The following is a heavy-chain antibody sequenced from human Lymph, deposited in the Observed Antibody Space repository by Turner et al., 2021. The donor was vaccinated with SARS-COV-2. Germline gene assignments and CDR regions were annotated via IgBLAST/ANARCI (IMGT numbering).Heavy chain of an antibody. CDR3: ARAAQLTVWFDP. V-gene: IGHV1-8*01. CDR1: GYTFTNSD. D-gene: IGHD3-9*01. CDR2: MNPNSGNT. J-gene: IGHJ5*02. Sequence: QVQLVQSGAEVKKPGASVKVSCEASGYTFTNSDINWVRQATGHGLEWMGWMNPNSGNTGYAQKFQGRVTMTRNTSISTDYMELSSLRSEDTAVYYCARAAQLTVWFDPWGQGTLVTVSS.